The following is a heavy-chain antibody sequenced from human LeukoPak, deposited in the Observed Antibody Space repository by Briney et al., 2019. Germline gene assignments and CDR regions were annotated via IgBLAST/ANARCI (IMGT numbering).Heavy chain of an antibody. V-gene: IGHV4-39*01. D-gene: IGHD1-20*01. J-gene: IGHJ4*02. CDR1: GGSISTNNYY. CDR2: IYYSGSP. Sequence: PSETLSLTCTGSGGSISTNNYYWAWIRQPPGKGLEWIGGIYYSGSPDYNPSLKSRVTISVDTSKNQFSLKLSSVTAADTALYYCARRITGTTSDSFDYWGQGTLVIVSS. CDR3: ARRITGTTSDSFDY.